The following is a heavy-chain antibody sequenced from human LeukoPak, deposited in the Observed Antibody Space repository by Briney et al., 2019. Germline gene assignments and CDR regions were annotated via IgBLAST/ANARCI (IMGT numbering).Heavy chain of an antibody. D-gene: IGHD2-2*01. J-gene: IGHJ4*02. CDR1: GYTFSNFG. V-gene: IGHV1-18*01. CDR2: ISGNNDNP. Sequence: ASVKVSCKASGYTFSNFGISWVRQAPGQGLEWMGWISGNNDNPNYGQKFQGRFTVTTDSSTSTAYMELRNLRSDDTAVYYCARDGTSTDDCWGQGTLVTVSA. CDR3: ARDGTSTDDC.